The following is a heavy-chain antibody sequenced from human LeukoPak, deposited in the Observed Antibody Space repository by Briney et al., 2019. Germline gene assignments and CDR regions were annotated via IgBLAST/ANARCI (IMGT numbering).Heavy chain of an antibody. V-gene: IGHV3-23*01. CDR1: ESTFTVYP. CDR2: ISDSGTTT. D-gene: IGHD2/OR15-2a*01. Sequence: GGPWRLSLAPSESTFTVYPMGGFRKPPGGGLNWASIISDSGTTTYYADSVKGRFTISRDNSKNTLYLQMNSLRAEDTAVYYCAKGVFSAGASWFDPWGQGTLVTVSS. CDR3: AKGVFSAGASWFDP. J-gene: IGHJ5*02.